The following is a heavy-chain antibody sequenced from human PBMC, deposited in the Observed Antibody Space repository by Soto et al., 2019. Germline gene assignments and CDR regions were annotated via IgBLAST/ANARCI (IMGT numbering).Heavy chain of an antibody. Sequence: EEQLVESGGDLVQPGGSLRLSCAASGFTVSNNYMSWVRQAPGKGLEWVSLIYSGGSTYYADSVKGRLTISRDSSKNTLYLQMTSLRAEDTAMYYCAAYSHKGYWGQGTLVTVSS. V-gene: IGHV3-66*01. CDR3: AAYSHKGY. CDR2: IYSGGST. CDR1: GFTVSNNY. J-gene: IGHJ4*02. D-gene: IGHD3-16*01.